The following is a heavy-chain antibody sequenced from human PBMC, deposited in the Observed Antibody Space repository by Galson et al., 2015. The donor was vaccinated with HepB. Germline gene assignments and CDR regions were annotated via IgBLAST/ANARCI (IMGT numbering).Heavy chain of an antibody. V-gene: IGHV5-10-1*01. CDR2: IDPTDSYT. CDR1: GYNFATYW. Sequence: QSGAEVKEPGESLRISCEGSGYNFATYWITWVRLMPGKGLEWMGMIDPTDSYTNYSPSFQGHVTISADKSINTAYLQWSSLKASDTAIYYCARRRSSSPAYYYGVDVWGQGTTVTVSS. J-gene: IGHJ6*02. CDR3: ARRRSSSPAYYYGVDV. D-gene: IGHD6-13*01.